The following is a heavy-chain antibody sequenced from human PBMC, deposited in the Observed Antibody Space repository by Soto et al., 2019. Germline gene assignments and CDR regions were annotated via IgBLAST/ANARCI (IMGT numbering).Heavy chain of an antibody. CDR3: ARDYGDDHDAFDI. Sequence: QVQLQESGPGLVKPSETLSLTCTVSGGSISSYYWSWIRQPPGKGLEWIGYIYYSGSTNYHPSLKSRVTISVDTSKNQFSLKLSSVTAADTAVYYCARDYGDDHDAFDIWGQGTMVTVSS. CDR1: GGSISSYY. J-gene: IGHJ3*02. V-gene: IGHV4-59*01. CDR2: IYYSGST. D-gene: IGHD4-17*01.